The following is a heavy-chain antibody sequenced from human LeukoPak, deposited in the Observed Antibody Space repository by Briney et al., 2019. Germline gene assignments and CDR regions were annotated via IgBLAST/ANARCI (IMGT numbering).Heavy chain of an antibody. Sequence: SETLSLTCIVSGDSLSTYSWSWLRQPPGKGLEYIGYIYYSGSTNYNPSLKSRVTMSVDTSKNQFSLKLNSVTAADTAVYYCVGEKNYWGTPYWGLGTLVTVSS. V-gene: IGHV4-59*08. CDR1: GDSLSTYS. J-gene: IGHJ4*02. CDR2: IYYSGST. CDR3: VGEKNYWGTPY. D-gene: IGHD1-7*01.